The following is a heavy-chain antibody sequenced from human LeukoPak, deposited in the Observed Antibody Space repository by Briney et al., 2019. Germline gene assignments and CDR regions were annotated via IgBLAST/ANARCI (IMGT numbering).Heavy chain of an antibody. V-gene: IGHV4-30-2*03. J-gene: IGHJ4*02. CDR3: ARAREPLIYTYYFEY. CDR2: IYFSGST. CDR1: GGSISSGGYS. D-gene: IGHD1-14*01. Sequence: SQTLSLTCAVSGGSISSGGYSWSWIRQPPGTGLEWIGSIYFSGSTYYNPSLKSRVTISVDTSKNHFSLKLTSVTAADTAVYYCARAREPLIYTYYFEYWGQGTLVTVSS.